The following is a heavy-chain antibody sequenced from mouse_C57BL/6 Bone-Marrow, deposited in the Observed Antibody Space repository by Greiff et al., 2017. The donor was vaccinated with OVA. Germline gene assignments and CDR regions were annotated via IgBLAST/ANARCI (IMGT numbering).Heavy chain of an antibody. CDR2: IWSGGCT. V-gene: IGHV2-2*01. Sequence: LKQSGPGLVQPSQSLSITCTVSGFPLTSYGVHWVRQSPGKGLEWLGVIWSGGCTDYNAAFISRPSISKDNSKSQVFSKMNSLQADDTAIYYCARERDGKGGMDYWGQGTSVTVSS. CDR3: ARERDGKGGMDY. J-gene: IGHJ4*01. D-gene: IGHD1-1*02. CDR1: GFPLTSYG.